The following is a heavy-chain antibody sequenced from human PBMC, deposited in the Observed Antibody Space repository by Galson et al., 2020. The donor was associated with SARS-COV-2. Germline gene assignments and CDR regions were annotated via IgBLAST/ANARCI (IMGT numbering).Heavy chain of an antibody. CDR1: GFTFHNYD. J-gene: IGHJ6*02. Sequence: GESLKISCSASGFTFHNYDIHWVRQTTGEGLEWVSTLGVAGDTFYPGSFKGRFTISRETAKNSVYLHMNSLGVGDTAVYYWARGAQYDFWSGYYTTDNYYAVDVWGQGTTVTVSS. D-gene: IGHD3-3*01. CDR3: ARGAQYDFWSGYYTTDNYYAVDV. V-gene: IGHV3-13*01. CDR2: LGVAGDT.